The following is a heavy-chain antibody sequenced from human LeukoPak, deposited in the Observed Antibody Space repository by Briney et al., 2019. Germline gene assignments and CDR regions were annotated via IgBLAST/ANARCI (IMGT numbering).Heavy chain of an antibody. V-gene: IGHV5-51*01. CDR1: GYRFSDWW. D-gene: IGHD1-26*01. Sequence: GESLKISCRGSGYRFSDWWIGWMRQMPGKGLEWMGIIFPGDSQTRYSPSFQGQVTISADKSISTAYLQWSSLKASDTAMYYCARNSIQGATQSPFDIWGQGTMVTVSS. CDR3: ARNSIQGATQSPFDI. CDR2: IFPGDSQT. J-gene: IGHJ3*02.